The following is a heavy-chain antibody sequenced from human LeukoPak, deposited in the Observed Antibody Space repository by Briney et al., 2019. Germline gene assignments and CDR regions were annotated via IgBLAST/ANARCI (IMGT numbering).Heavy chain of an antibody. V-gene: IGHV4-59*08. J-gene: IGHJ6*03. CDR3: ARMGYCSSTSCFRDYYYYMDV. D-gene: IGHD2-2*01. CDR2: IYYSGST. CDR1: GGSISSYY. Sequence: PSETLSLTCTVSGGSISSYYWSWIRQPPGKGLEWIGYIYYSGSTNYNPPLKSRVTISVDTSKNQFSLKLSSVTAADTAVYYCARMGYCSSTSCFRDYYYYMDVWGKGTTVTVSS.